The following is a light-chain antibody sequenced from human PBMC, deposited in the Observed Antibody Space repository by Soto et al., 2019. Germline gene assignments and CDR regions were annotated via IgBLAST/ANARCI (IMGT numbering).Light chain of an antibody. J-gene: IGLJ2*01. Sequence: QAVVTQEPSLTVSPGGTVTLTCASSTGAGTNNYFPNLFQQNPGQSPRALIYSTSEKHPWTPARFSGSLLGGKAALTLSGVQHEDADEYSCLLYYARDRFFGGGTKLTVL. CDR1: TGAGTNNYF. CDR2: STS. CDR3: LLYYARDRF. V-gene: IGLV7-43*01.